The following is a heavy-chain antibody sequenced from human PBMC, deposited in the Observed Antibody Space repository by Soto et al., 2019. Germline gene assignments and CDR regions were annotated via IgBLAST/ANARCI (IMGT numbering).Heavy chain of an antibody. Sequence: QVQLVQSGAEVKRPGSSVKVSCTASGGTFSNHAINWVRQAPGQGLEWMGVIIPIFGTTDYAQEFQGRVSFTADESKTTAYMELSSLRSEDIAMYYCATDQTREGTYDGNSLDYWGQGTLLTVSS. CDR1: GGTFSNHA. D-gene: IGHD5-12*01. CDR2: IIPIFGTT. J-gene: IGHJ4*02. V-gene: IGHV1-69*12. CDR3: ATDQTREGTYDGNSLDY.